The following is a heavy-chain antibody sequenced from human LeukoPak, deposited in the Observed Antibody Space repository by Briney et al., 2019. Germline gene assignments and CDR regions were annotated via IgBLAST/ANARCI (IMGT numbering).Heavy chain of an antibody. V-gene: IGHV3-23*01. J-gene: IGHJ4*02. CDR3: AKGQGYNYGDSIDY. CDR1: GFTFNNYA. D-gene: IGHD5-18*01. CDR2: INGGSGNS. Sequence: GRSLRLSCAASGFTFNNYAMTWVRQAPGKGLEWVSVINGGSGNSYYADSVKGRFTVSRDNSKNTLYLQMNSLRDEDTAVYYCAKGQGYNYGDSIDYWGQGTLVTVSS.